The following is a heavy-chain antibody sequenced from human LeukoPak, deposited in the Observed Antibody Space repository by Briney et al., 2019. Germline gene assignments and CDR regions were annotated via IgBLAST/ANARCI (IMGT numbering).Heavy chain of an antibody. V-gene: IGHV3-30-3*01. J-gene: IGHJ4*02. Sequence: GGSLRLSCAASGFTFSSYAVHWVRQAPGKGLEWVAVISYDGSNKYYADSVKGRFTISRDNSKNTLYLQMNSLRAEDTAVYYCVPGYCSSTSCPDHWGQGTLVTVSS. CDR2: ISYDGSNK. D-gene: IGHD2-2*01. CDR3: VPGYCSSTSCPDH. CDR1: GFTFSSYA.